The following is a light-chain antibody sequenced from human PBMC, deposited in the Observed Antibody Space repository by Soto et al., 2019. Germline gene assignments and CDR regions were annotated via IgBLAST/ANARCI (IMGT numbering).Light chain of an antibody. J-gene: IGKJ1*01. CDR3: QLYGTSRT. CDR2: ISF. Sequence: IVLTQSPDILSLYPGERATLSCRASQNVSGDFLAWYQQKPGQAPRLLIYISFKRATGIPDRFSGSGSGTDFALTISRLEPEDFAVYYFQLYGTSRTFGQGTKVEVK. CDR1: QNVSGDF. V-gene: IGKV3-20*01.